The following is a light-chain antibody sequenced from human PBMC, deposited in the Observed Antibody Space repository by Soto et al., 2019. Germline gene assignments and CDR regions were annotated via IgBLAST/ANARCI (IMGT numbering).Light chain of an antibody. Sequence: QSVLAQPSSVSGSPGQSITISCTGTSTDVGGYNYVSWYQHHPGKGPKLIIYEVNNRPSGVSDRFSGSKSGNKASLTISNLEAEDESDYYCGSYTSTDTPVVFGTGTKLTVL. V-gene: IGLV2-14*01. J-gene: IGLJ1*01. CDR2: EVN. CDR1: STDVGGYNY. CDR3: GSYTSTDTPVV.